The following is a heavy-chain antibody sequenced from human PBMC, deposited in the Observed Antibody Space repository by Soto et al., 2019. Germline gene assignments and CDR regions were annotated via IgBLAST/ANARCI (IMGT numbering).Heavy chain of an antibody. CDR2: INHSGST. D-gene: IGHD6-13*01. CDR3: ARGPKYSSSWYRGSGYVCYFDY. CDR1: GGSFSGYY. Sequence: SETLSLTCAVYGGSFSGYYWSWIRQPPGKGLEWIGEINHSGSTNYNPSLKSRVPISVDTSKNQFSLKLSSVTAADTAVYYCARGPKYSSSWYRGSGYVCYFDYWGQGTLVTVSS. V-gene: IGHV4-34*01. J-gene: IGHJ4*02.